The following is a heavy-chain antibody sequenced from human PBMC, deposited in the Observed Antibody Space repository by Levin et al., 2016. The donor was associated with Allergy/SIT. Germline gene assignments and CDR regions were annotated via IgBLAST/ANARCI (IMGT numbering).Heavy chain of an antibody. Sequence: ASVKVSCKASGYTFTSYYMHWVRQAPGQGLEWMGIINPSGGSTSYAQKFQGRVTMTRDTSTSTVYMELSSLRSEDTAVYYCARDLEVAASNSYYYGMDVWGQGTTVTVSS. V-gene: IGHV1-46*01. CDR1: GYTFTSYY. CDR3: ARDLEVAASNSYYYGMDV. D-gene: IGHD6-6*01. CDR2: INPSGGST. J-gene: IGHJ6*02.